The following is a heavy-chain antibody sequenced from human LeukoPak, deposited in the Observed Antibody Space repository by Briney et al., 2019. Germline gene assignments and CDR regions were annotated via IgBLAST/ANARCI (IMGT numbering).Heavy chain of an antibody. D-gene: IGHD6-13*01. V-gene: IGHV3-30-3*01. CDR3: ARAALRGIAAAPADY. CDR1: GFTFSSYA. J-gene: IGHJ4*02. Sequence: GGSLRLSCAASGFTFSSYAMHWVRQAPGKGLEWVAVISYVGSNKYYADSVKGRFTISRDNSKNTPYLQMNSLRAEDTAVYYCARAALRGIAAAPADYWGQGTLVTVSS. CDR2: ISYVGSNK.